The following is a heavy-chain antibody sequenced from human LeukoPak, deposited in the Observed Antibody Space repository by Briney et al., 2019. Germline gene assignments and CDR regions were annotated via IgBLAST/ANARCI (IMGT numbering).Heavy chain of an antibody. Sequence: GGSLRLSCAASGFSLSRYWMHWVRQVPGKGLVWVSHINSDEATTTYADSVKGRFTISADKAKNTLYLQMNGLKAEDTTVYYCARDFIVGVSTLGFDPWGQGAMVTVSS. D-gene: IGHD1-26*01. CDR2: INSDEATT. CDR3: ARDFIVGVSTLGFDP. J-gene: IGHJ3*01. V-gene: IGHV3-74*01. CDR1: GFSLSRYW.